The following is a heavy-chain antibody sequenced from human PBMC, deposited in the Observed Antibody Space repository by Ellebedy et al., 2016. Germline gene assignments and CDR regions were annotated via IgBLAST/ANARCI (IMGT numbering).Heavy chain of an antibody. CDR1: GYSISSGYY. CDR2: IYRSGST. J-gene: IGHJ3*02. CDR3: ARPLRVAAIYDGFDI. Sequence: SETLSLTXTVSGYSISSGYYWVWIRQAPGKGLEWIASIYRSGSTYYNPSLRSRVAMSVDMSKNQFSLSLSSVTAADTAVYYCARPLRVAAIYDGFDIWGQGTMVTVSS. D-gene: IGHD6-19*01. V-gene: IGHV4-38-2*02.